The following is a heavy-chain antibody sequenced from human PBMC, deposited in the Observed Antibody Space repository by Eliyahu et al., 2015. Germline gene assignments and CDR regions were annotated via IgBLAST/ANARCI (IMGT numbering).Heavy chain of an antibody. CDR1: GDSISDSH. J-gene: IGHJ6*02. V-gene: IGHV4-59*12. CDR2: VDHSGRP. CDR3: ARDSRLYYGLDV. Sequence: QVQVEESGPGLVKPSEPLSLXCXVXGDSISDSHWNWIRQSPGKELEWIGHIXVGYVDHSGRPTYNPSFKSRVTISLDRSKSQFSLRLDSVTAADTAVYFCARDSRLYYGLDVWGRGTTVIVSS. D-gene: IGHD6-6*01.